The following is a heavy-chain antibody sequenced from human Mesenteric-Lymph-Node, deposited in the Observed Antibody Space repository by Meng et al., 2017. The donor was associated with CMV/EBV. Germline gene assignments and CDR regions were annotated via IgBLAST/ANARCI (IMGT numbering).Heavy chain of an antibody. CDR1: GDSVSYSSTA. Sequence: SCAISGDSVSYSSTAWNWIRQSPSRGLEWLGRTYYRSKWYNDYAVSVKSRITINPDTSKNQFSLQLNSVTPEDTAVYYCARDNRYCGGDCYSFDYWGQGTLVTVSS. V-gene: IGHV6-1*01. J-gene: IGHJ4*02. D-gene: IGHD2-21*01. CDR3: ARDNRYCGGDCYSFDY. CDR2: TYYRSKWYN.